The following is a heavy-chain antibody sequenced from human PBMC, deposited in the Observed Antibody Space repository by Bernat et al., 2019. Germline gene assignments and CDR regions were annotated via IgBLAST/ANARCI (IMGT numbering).Heavy chain of an antibody. CDR3: ARVGTYYDFWSGLPPNWFDP. D-gene: IGHD3-3*01. CDR1: GGSISSGDYY. Sequence: QVQLQESGPGLVKPSQTLSLTCTVSGGSISSGDYYWSWIRQPPGKGLEWIGYIYYSGSTYYNPSLKSRVTISVDTSKNQFSLKLSSVTAADTAVDYCARVGTYYDFWSGLPPNWFDPWGQGTLVTVSS. CDR2: IYYSGST. V-gene: IGHV4-30-4*01. J-gene: IGHJ5*02.